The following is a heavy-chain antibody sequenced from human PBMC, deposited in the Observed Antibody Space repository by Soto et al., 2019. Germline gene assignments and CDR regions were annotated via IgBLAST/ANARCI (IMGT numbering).Heavy chain of an antibody. J-gene: IGHJ4*02. CDR1: GFTSSSYD. CDR2: ISGSGGST. D-gene: IGHD3-22*01. Sequence: GSLRLSCAASGFTSSSYDMSWVRQAPGKGLERVSAISGSGGSTYYADSVKGRFTISRDNSKNTLYLQMNSLRAEYTAVYYCAKEWARSRGYYYQGDYFDYWGQGTLVTVSS. CDR3: AKEWARSRGYYYQGDYFDY. V-gene: IGHV3-23*01.